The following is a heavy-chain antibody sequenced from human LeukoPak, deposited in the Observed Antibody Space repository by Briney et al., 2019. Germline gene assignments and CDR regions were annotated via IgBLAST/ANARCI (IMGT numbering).Heavy chain of an antibody. CDR2: IRGSGGDT. J-gene: IGHJ4*02. CDR3: ARRGRDQLLCYFDY. CDR1: GFTFSGHA. V-gene: IGHV3-23*01. Sequence: PGGSLRLSCAASGFTFSGHAMGWVRQAPGKGLEWVSGIRGSGGDTYYADSVKGRFTISRDNSKNTMYLQVDSLRVEDTALYYCARRGRDQLLCYFDYWGQGTLVTVSS. D-gene: IGHD2-2*01.